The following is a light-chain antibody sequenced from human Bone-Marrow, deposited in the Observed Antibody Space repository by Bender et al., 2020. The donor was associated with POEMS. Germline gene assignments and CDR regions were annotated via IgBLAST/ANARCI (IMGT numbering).Light chain of an antibody. Sequence: QSALTQPASVSGSPGQSITISCSGSSSDFGGHNSVSWYQQHPGKAPTLIIYDVNNRPSWVSNRFSGSKSGNTASLTISGLQADDEADYHCDSYTTTNTRVFGTGTKVTVL. J-gene: IGLJ1*01. CDR2: DVN. CDR1: SSDFGGHNS. CDR3: DSYTTTNTRV. V-gene: IGLV2-14*01.